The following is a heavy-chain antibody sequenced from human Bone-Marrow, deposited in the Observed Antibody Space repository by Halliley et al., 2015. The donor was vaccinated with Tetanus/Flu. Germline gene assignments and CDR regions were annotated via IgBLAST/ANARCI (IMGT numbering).Heavy chain of an antibody. CDR3: SKGQCGGWYGTNLDF. Sequence: AASGFTFSSSGMSWVRRLPGGGLEWDSGIKDNGGNTYHAESVKGRFTISRDNSKNTLFLQMDSLTVEDSTVYYCSKGQCGGWYGTNLDFWGPGTLVPVSS. V-gene: IGHV3-23*01. J-gene: IGHJ4*02. CDR1: GFTFSSSG. D-gene: IGHD6-19*01. CDR2: IKDNGGNT.